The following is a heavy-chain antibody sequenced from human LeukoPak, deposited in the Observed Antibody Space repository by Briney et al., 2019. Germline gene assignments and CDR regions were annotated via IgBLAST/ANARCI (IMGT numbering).Heavy chain of an antibody. Sequence: GSLRLSCAASGFTFSSYSMNWVRQPPGKGLEWIGSIYYSGSTYYNPSLKSRVTISVDTSKNQFSLKLSSVTAADTAVYYCARHPEVPAEGFDYWGQGTLVTVSS. CDR1: GFTFSSYSMN. CDR3: ARHPEVPAEGFDY. D-gene: IGHD2-2*01. CDR2: IYYSGST. V-gene: IGHV4-39*01. J-gene: IGHJ4*02.